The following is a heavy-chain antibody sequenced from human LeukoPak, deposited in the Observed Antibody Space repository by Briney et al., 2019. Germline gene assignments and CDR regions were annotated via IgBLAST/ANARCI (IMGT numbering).Heavy chain of an antibody. CDR2: INQDGSAK. CDR3: ARDSGYNAFDY. CDR1: GFLFSYSW. J-gene: IGHJ4*02. V-gene: IGHV3-7*05. D-gene: IGHD5-12*01. Sequence: GGSLRLSCADSGFLFSYSWMAWVRQAPGRGLEWLANINQDGSAKTCVDSVKGRFTISRDNAKNSLYLQMNSLRAEDTAMYYCARDSGYNAFDYWGQGTLVTVSS.